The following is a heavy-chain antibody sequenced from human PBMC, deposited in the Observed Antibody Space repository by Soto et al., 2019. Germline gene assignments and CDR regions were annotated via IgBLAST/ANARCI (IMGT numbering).Heavy chain of an antibody. CDR3: ARVQSDSNSWYHFDY. CDR2: ISSGGNT. CDR1: GFSVNSNR. Sequence: EVQLVESGGGLVQPGGSLRLSCTVSGFSVNSNRLGWVRQAPAKGLEWASVISSGGNTDYADSVRGRFTISRDSSRNTVYLQMNSLRPEDTAVYYCARVQSDSNSWYHFDYWGRGTLVTVSS. D-gene: IGHD6-13*01. V-gene: IGHV3-53*04. J-gene: IGHJ4*02.